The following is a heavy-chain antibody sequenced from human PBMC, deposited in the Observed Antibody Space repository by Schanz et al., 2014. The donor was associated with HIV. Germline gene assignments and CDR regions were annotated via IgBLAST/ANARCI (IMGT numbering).Heavy chain of an antibody. Sequence: EVQLVESGGGLVQPGGSLRLSCAASGFTFSSYWMTWVRQAPGKGLEMVANMNQDGSRKYYVDSVKGRFTISRDNAANSLFLQMNSLRVEDTAIYYCAKIRGTRGAYDGMDVWGQGTTVTVSS. J-gene: IGHJ6*02. V-gene: IGHV3-7*03. CDR3: AKIRGTRGAYDGMDV. CDR1: GFTFSSYW. D-gene: IGHD3-10*01. CDR2: MNQDGSRK.